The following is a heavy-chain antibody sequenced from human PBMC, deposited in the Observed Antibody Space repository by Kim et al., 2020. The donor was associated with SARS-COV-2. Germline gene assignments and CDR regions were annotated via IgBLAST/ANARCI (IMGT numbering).Heavy chain of an antibody. V-gene: IGHV4-59*13. CDR1: GGSISSYY. CDR3: ARGRITMVRGHHVPDAFDI. J-gene: IGHJ3*02. Sequence: SETLSLTCTVSGGSISSYYWSWIRQPPGKGLEWIGYIYYSGSTNYNPSLKSRVTISVDTSKNQFSLKLSSVTAADTAVYYCARGRITMVRGHHVPDAFDIWGQGTMVTVSS. D-gene: IGHD3-10*01. CDR2: IYYSGST.